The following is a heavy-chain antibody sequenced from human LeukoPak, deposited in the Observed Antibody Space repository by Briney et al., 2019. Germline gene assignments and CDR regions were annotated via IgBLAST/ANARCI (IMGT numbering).Heavy chain of an antibody. D-gene: IGHD3-10*01. CDR2: ISGSGSTT. CDR1: GFTFSSYS. J-gene: IGHJ4*02. Sequence: GGSLRLSCAASGFTFSSYSMNWVRQAPGKGLEWVSAISGSGSTTYYADSVKGRFTISRDNSKNTLYLQMNSLRAEDTAVYYCAKDRYYYGSGSYSESWGQGTLVTVSS. V-gene: IGHV3-23*01. CDR3: AKDRYYYGSGSYSES.